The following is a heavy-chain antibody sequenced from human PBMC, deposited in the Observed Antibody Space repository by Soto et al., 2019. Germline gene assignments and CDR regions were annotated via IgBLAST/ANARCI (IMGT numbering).Heavy chain of an antibody. J-gene: IGHJ6*02. V-gene: IGHV1-69*12. CDR3: ARRRGLLWFGELLGEYYYYGMDV. Sequence: QVQLVQSGAEVKKPGSSVKVSCKASGGTFSSYAISWVRQAPGQGLEWMGGIIPIFGTANYAQKFQGRVTITADESTSTAYMELSSLRSEDTAVYYCARRRGLLWFGELLGEYYYYGMDVWGQGTTVTVSS. CDR2: IIPIFGTA. D-gene: IGHD3-10*01. CDR1: GGTFSSYA.